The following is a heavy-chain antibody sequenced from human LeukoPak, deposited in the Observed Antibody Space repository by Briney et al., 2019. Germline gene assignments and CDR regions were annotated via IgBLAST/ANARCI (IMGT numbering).Heavy chain of an antibody. V-gene: IGHV4-34*01. CDR2: INHSGST. CDR3: ARGRRARGFGY. D-gene: IGHD3-10*01. Sequence: SETLSLTCAVYGGSFSGYYWSWIRQPPGKGLEWIGEINHSGSTNYNPSLKSRVTISVDTSKNQFSLKLSSVTAADTAVYYWARGRRARGFGYWGQGTLVTVSS. CDR1: GGSFSGYY. J-gene: IGHJ4*02.